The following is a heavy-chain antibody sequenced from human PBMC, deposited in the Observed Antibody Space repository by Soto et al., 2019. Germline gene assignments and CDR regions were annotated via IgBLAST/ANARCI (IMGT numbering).Heavy chain of an antibody. CDR3: AIPSGLTVTGPDY. Sequence: EVQLLESGGGLVQPGGSLRLSCAASGFIFRNYAMSWVRQAPGKGLEWVSAIGGNGADTYYADYVKGRFTISRDNSKNTLYLQMNGLRAEDTAVYFCAIPSGLTVTGPDYWGQGTLVTVSS. V-gene: IGHV3-23*01. J-gene: IGHJ4*02. CDR1: GFIFRNYA. CDR2: IGGNGADT. D-gene: IGHD6-19*01.